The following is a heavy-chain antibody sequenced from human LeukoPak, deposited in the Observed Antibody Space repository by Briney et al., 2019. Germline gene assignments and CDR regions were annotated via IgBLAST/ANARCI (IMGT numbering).Heavy chain of an antibody. V-gene: IGHV3-48*01. J-gene: IGHJ6*02. CDR3: ARGLFWFGELSYSMDV. CDR1: GFTFGTYA. CDR2: ISTGSSPI. D-gene: IGHD3-10*01. Sequence: GGSLRLSCAASGFTFGTYAMNWVRQSPGKGLEWGSYISTGSSPIYYADSVKGRFTISRDNAKNSLYLQMHSLRAEDTAIYYCARGLFWFGELSYSMDVWGQGTTVTVSS.